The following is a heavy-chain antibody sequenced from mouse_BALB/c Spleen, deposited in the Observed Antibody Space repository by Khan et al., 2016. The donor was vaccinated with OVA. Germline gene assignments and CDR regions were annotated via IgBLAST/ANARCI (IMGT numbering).Heavy chain of an antibody. D-gene: IGHD1-1*01. J-gene: IGHJ1*01. CDR2: IDPFNGST. CDR3: ARAGSSPYWYFDV. Sequence: VQLQQSGPELGKPGASVKISCKASGYSFTGYNLYWVKQSHRKSLEWIGYIDPFNGSTTYNQKSKGKATLTVDKSSSTAYMHLNSLTSEDSAIYYGARAGSSPYWYFDVWGAGTTVTVSS. CDR1: GYSFTGYN. V-gene: IGHV1S135*01.